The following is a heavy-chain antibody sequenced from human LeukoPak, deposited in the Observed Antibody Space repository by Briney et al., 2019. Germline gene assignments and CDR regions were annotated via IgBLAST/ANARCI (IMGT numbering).Heavy chain of an antibody. Sequence: PGGSLRLSCAASGFTFSSYGMHWVRQAPGKGLEWVAFIRYDGSNKYYADSVKGRFTISRDNSKNTLYLQMNSLRAEDTAVYYCARVGVWYYYDSSGNFYFDYWGQGTLVTVSS. CDR2: IRYDGSNK. CDR1: GFTFSSYG. D-gene: IGHD3-22*01. V-gene: IGHV3-30*02. CDR3: ARVGVWYYYDSSGNFYFDY. J-gene: IGHJ4*02.